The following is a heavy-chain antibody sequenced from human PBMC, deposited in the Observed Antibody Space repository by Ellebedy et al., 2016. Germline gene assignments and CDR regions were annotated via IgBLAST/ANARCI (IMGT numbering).Heavy chain of an antibody. V-gene: IGHV1-69*13. J-gene: IGHJ4*02. CDR2: IIPIFGTA. CDR3: ARDYEGATRFDY. CDR1: GGTFSSYA. Sequence: SVKVSXKASGGTFSSYAISWVRQAPGQGLEWMGGIIPIFGTANYAQKFQGRVTITADESTSTAYMELSSLRSDDTAVYYCARDYEGATRFDYWGQGTLVTVSS. D-gene: IGHD1-26*01.